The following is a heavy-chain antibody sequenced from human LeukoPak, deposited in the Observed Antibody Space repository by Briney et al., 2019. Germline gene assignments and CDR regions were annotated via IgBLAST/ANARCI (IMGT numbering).Heavy chain of an antibody. CDR3: ARETYCSGGSCYSGWFDP. CDR1: GGSISSYY. V-gene: IGHV4-59*01. CDR2: IYYSGST. J-gene: IGHJ5*02. Sequence: SETLSLTCTVSGGSISSYYWSWIRQPPGKGLEWIGYIYYSGSTNYNPSLKSRVTISVDTPKSQFSLKLSSVTAADTAVYYCARETYCSGGSCYSGWFDPWGQGTLVTVSS. D-gene: IGHD2-15*01.